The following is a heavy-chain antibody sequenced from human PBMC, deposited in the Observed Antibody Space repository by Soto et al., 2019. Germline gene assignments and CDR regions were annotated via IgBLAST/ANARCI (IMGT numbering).Heavy chain of an antibody. Sequence: ASVKVSCKASGSTFTSYAMHWVRQAPGQRLEWMGWINAGNGNTKYSQKFQGRVTITSDTSASTAYMELSSLRSEDTAVYYCARDPSYYDSSGYQALDYWGQGTLVTVSS. V-gene: IGHV1-3*01. D-gene: IGHD3-22*01. CDR2: INAGNGNT. CDR3: ARDPSYYDSSGYQALDY. CDR1: GSTFTSYA. J-gene: IGHJ4*02.